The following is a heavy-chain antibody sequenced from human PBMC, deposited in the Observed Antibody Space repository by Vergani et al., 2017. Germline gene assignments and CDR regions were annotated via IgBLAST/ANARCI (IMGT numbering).Heavy chain of an antibody. V-gene: IGHV1-8*03. CDR2: MNPNSGNT. Sequence: QVQLVQSGAEVKKPGASVKVSCKASGYTFTSYDINWVRQATGQGLEWMGWMNPNSGNTGYAQKFQGRVTITRNTSISTAYMELSSLRSEDTAVYYCARDRGGSSWIVRGYFDLWGRGTLVTVSS. J-gene: IGHJ2*01. D-gene: IGHD6-13*01. CDR1: GYTFTSYD. CDR3: ARDRGGSSWIVRGYFDL.